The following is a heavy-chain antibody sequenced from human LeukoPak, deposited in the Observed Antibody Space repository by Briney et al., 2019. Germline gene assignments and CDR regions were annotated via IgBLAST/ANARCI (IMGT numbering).Heavy chain of an antibody. CDR2: IYYSGST. CDR1: GGSISSDTYY. V-gene: IGHV4-39*01. CDR3: ASGIAAAGTGVDY. Sequence: PSETLSLTCTVSGGSISSDTYYWGWIRQPPGKGLEWIGNIYYSGSTYYNPSLKSRVTISVDTSKNQFSLKLSSVTAADTAVYYCASGIAAAGTGVDYWGQGTLVTVSS. D-gene: IGHD6-13*01. J-gene: IGHJ4*02.